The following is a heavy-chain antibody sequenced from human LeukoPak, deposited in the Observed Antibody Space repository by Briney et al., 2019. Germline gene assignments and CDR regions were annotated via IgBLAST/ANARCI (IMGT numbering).Heavy chain of an antibody. D-gene: IGHD6-19*01. CDR1: GGSISSYY. J-gene: IGHJ5*02. Sequence: PSETLSLTCTLSGGSISSYYGSWIRHPAGKALEWIGHNYSSASTNYNPSLKSRVTMSVDTSTNQFSLRPSSVTPADTAVYYCARVGSSGWYTWFDPWGQGTLVTVSS. CDR3: ARVGSSGWYTWFDP. CDR2: NYSSAST. V-gene: IGHV4-4*07.